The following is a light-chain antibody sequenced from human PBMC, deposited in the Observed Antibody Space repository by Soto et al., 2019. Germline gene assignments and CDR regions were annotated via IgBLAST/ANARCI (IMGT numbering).Light chain of an antibody. Sequence: DIVLTQSPGTLSLSPGERATLSCRASQRVSSKYVAWFQQKTGQAPRLLIHGASERATGIPDRFSGSGSGTDFTLTISGLETEDFAVYYCQQYGRSTWTFGHGTKVDIK. CDR3: QQYGRSTWT. CDR1: QRVSSKY. CDR2: GAS. V-gene: IGKV3-20*01. J-gene: IGKJ1*01.